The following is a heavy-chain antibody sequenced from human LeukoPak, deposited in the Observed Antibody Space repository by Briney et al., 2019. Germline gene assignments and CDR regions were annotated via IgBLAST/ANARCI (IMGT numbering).Heavy chain of an antibody. CDR1: GYTFTGYY. J-gene: IGHJ4*02. D-gene: IGHD6-13*01. Sequence: RASVKVSCKASGYTFTGYYMHWVRQAPGQGLEWMGWISPNSGGTNYAQKFQGRVTMTRDTSITTAYMELSRLRSDDTAVYYCARDYSSSPPRTFDYWGQGTLVTVSS. V-gene: IGHV1-2*02. CDR2: ISPNSGGT. CDR3: ARDYSSSPPRTFDY.